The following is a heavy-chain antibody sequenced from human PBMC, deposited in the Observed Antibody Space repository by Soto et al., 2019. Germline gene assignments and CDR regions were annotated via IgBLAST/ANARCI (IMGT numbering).Heavy chain of an antibody. V-gene: IGHV1-46*01. J-gene: IGHJ6*02. Sequence: ASVKVSCKASGYTFTSYYMHWVRQAPGQGLEWMGIINPSGGSTSYAQKFQGRVTMTRDTSTSTVYMEPSSLRSEDTAVYYCASGYYDFWSGYSYYYYYGMDVWGQGTTVTVSS. D-gene: IGHD3-3*01. CDR2: INPSGGST. CDR1: GYTFTSYY. CDR3: ASGYYDFWSGYSYYYYYGMDV.